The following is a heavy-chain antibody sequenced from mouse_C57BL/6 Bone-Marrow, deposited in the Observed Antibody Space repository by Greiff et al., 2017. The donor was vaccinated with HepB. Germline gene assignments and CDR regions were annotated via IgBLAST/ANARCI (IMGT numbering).Heavy chain of an antibody. V-gene: IGHV1-4*01. CDR3: ARWLLRHYYAMDY. J-gene: IGHJ4*01. D-gene: IGHD1-2*01. Sequence: VKLVESGAELARPGASVKMSCKASGYTFTSYTMHWVKQRPGQGLEWIGYINPSSGYTKYNQKFKDKATLTADKSSSTAYMQLSSLTSEDSAVYYCARWLLRHYYAMDYWGQGTSVTVSS. CDR1: GYTFTSYT. CDR2: INPSSGYT.